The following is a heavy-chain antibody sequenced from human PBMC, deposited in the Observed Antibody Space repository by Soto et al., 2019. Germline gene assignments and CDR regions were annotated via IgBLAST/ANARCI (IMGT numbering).Heavy chain of an antibody. J-gene: IGHJ5*02. CDR1: GGYISSYY. D-gene: IGHD3-9*01. Sequence: SETLSLTCTGSGGYISSYYWSWIRQPPGKGLEWIGYIYYSGSTNYNPSLKSRVTISVDTSKNQFSLKLSSVTAADTAVYYCARLSSPVLRYFDWLLGGWFDPWGQGTLVTVSS. CDR2: IYYSGST. V-gene: IGHV4-59*08. CDR3: ARLSSPVLRYFDWLLGGWFDP.